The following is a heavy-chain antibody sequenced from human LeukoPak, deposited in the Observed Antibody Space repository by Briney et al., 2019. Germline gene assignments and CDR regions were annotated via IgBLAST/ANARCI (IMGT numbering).Heavy chain of an antibody. D-gene: IGHD1-26*01. CDR1: GYTFTSYY. CDR3: ARDGYSGSYYVYYYYGMDV. J-gene: IGHJ6*02. Sequence: GASVKVSCKASGYTFTSYYMHWVRQAPGQGLEWMGIINPSGGSTSYAQKFQGRVTMTRDTSTSTVYMELSSLRSEDTAVYYCARDGYSGSYYVYYYYGMDVWGQGTTVTVSS. V-gene: IGHV1-46*01. CDR2: INPSGGST.